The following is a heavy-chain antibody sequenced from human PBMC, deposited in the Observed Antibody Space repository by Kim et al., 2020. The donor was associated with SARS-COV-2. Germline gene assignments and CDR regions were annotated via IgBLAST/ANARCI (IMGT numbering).Heavy chain of an antibody. CDR3: ARDTGDYDFWSGYYTGYYYYGMDV. D-gene: IGHD3-3*01. Sequence: ASVKVSCKASGYTFTSYGISWVRQAPGQGLEWMGWISAYNGNTNYAQKLQGRVTMTTDTSTSTAYMELRSLRSDDTAVYYCARDTGDYDFWSGYYTGYYYYGMDVWGQGTTVTISS. J-gene: IGHJ6*02. V-gene: IGHV1-18*01. CDR1: GYTFTSYG. CDR2: ISAYNGNT.